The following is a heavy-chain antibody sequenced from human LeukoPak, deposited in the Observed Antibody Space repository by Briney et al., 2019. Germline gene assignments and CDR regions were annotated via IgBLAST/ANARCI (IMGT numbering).Heavy chain of an antibody. CDR1: GGSFSGYY. D-gene: IGHD1-26*01. J-gene: IGHJ4*02. CDR2: INHSGIT. Sequence: SEPLSLTCAVHGGSFSGYYWSWIRQPPGKGLEWIGEINHSGITNYNPSLKSRVTISVDTSNNQFSLKLRSVTAADTAVYYCGRGVGATFGNWGQGTLVTVSS. V-gene: IGHV4-34*01. CDR3: GRGVGATFGN.